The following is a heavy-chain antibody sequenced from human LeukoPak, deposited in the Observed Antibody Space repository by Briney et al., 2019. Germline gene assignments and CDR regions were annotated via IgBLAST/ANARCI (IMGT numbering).Heavy chain of an antibody. V-gene: IGHV3-21*01. Sequence: GGSLRLSCAASGFTFSSYSMNWVRQAPGKGLEWVSSISSSSSYIYYADSVKGRFTISRDNAKNSLYLQMNSLRAEDTAVYYCARDLGGAYCGGDCYLQSAWFDPWGQGTLVTVSS. CDR1: GFTFSSYS. CDR3: ARDLGGAYCGGDCYLQSAWFDP. D-gene: IGHD2-21*01. J-gene: IGHJ5*02. CDR2: ISSSSSYI.